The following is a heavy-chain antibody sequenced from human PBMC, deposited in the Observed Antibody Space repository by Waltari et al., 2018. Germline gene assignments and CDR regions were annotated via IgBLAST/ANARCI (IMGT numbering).Heavy chain of an antibody. V-gene: IGHV3-48*02. D-gene: IGHD3-10*01. Sequence: EVQLVESGGGLVQPGGSLRLSCAASGITFSNYRMNWVRQAPGRGLEWVLYIGATSSSRSYADSVKGRFTISRDNAKNSLYLQMNSLRDEDTAVYYCASPSLGSGSYWAFDIWGQGTMVTVSS. CDR2: IGATSSSR. CDR3: ASPSLGSGSYWAFDI. CDR1: GITFSNYR. J-gene: IGHJ3*02.